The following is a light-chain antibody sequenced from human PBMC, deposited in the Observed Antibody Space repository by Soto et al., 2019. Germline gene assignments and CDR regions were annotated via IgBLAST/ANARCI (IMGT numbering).Light chain of an antibody. Sequence: QSVLTQPASVSGSPGQSITISCTGTSSDLGGYKYVSWYQQHPGKAPKLMIYDVSNRPSGVSNRFSGSKSGNTASLTISGLQTEDDADYYCCSYTGSSTWVFGGGTKLTVL. V-gene: IGLV2-14*01. J-gene: IGLJ3*02. CDR1: SSDLGGYKY. CDR2: DVS. CDR3: CSYTGSSTWV.